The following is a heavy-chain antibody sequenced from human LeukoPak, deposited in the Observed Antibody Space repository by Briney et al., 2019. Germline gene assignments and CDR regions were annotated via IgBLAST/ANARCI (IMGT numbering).Heavy chain of an antibody. Sequence: PQTLSLTCAISGDSVSSNSAAWNWIRQSPSRGLEWLGRTYYRSKWYNDYAVSVKSRITINPDTSKNQFSLQLNSVTPEDTAVYYCARERRERRWFGEPPTNYFDYWGQGTLVTVSS. CDR2: TYYRSKWYN. CDR3: ARERRERRWFGEPPTNYFDY. J-gene: IGHJ4*02. CDR1: GDSVSSNSAA. D-gene: IGHD3-10*01. V-gene: IGHV6-1*01.